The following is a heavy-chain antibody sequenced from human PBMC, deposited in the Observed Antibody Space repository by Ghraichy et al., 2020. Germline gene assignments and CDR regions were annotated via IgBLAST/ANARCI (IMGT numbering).Heavy chain of an antibody. D-gene: IGHD4-17*01. V-gene: IGHV1-18*01. Sequence: ASVKVSCKASGYSLTSYGISWVRQAPGQGLEWMGWISAYNGNINYAQKFQDRVTMTTDTSTSTAYMELRSLRSDDTAVYYCARDLQSTVTKPDDLFDYWGQGTLVTVSP. CDR2: ISAYNGNI. CDR1: GYSLTSYG. CDR3: ARDLQSTVTKPDDLFDY. J-gene: IGHJ4*02.